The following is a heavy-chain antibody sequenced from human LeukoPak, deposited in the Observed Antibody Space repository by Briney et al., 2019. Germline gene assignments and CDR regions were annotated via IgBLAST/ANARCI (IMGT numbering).Heavy chain of an antibody. CDR1: GYTFTSYG. Sequence: ASVKVSCKASGYTFTSYGISWVRQAPGQGLEWMGWISAYNGNTNYAQKLQGGVTMTTDTSTSTAYMELRSLRSDDTAVYYCARDEAHYCSSTSCYMGNYYYYGMDVWGQGTTVTVSS. J-gene: IGHJ6*02. D-gene: IGHD2-2*02. CDR2: ISAYNGNT. CDR3: ARDEAHYCSSTSCYMGNYYYYGMDV. V-gene: IGHV1-18*01.